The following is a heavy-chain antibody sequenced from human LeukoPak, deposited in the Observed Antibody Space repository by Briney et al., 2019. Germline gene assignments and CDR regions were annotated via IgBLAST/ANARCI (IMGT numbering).Heavy chain of an antibody. V-gene: IGHV3-64D*06. CDR1: GFTFSSYA. CDR2: ISSNGGST. CDR3: AKVSADSSGYYIDY. J-gene: IGHJ4*02. Sequence: TGGSLRLSCSASGFTFSSYAMHWVRQAPGKGLEYVSAISSNGGSTYYADSVKGRFTISRDNSKNTLYLQMSSLRAEDTAVYYCAKVSADSSGYYIDYWGQGTLVTVSS. D-gene: IGHD3-22*01.